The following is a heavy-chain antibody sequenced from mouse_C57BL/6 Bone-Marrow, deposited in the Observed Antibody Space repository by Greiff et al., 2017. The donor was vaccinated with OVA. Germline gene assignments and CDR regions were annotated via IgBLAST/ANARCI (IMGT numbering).Heavy chain of an antibody. CDR2: ISSGSSTI. Sequence: EVKLMESGGGLVKPGGSLKLSCAASGFTFSDYGMHWVRQAPEKGLEWVAYISSGSSTIYYADTVKGRFTISRDNAKNTLFLQMTSLRSEDTAMYYCASCDYSNSMDYWGQGTSVTVSS. CDR1: GFTFSDYG. CDR3: ASCDYSNSMDY. J-gene: IGHJ4*01. V-gene: IGHV5-17*01. D-gene: IGHD2-5*01.